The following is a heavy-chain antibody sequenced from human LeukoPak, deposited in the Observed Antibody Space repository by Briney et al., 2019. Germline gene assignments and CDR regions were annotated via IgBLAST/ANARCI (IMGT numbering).Heavy chain of an antibody. Sequence: PSETLSLTCTVSGGSISSSSAYWACIRQPPGKALEWVGSIYYSRSTYYNPSLKGRVTISADTSKYQFSLTLGSVSATDTAVYYCVSPRGFSYGYFDYWGQGTLVTVSS. CDR1: GGSISSSSAY. V-gene: IGHV4-39*01. D-gene: IGHD5-18*01. CDR2: IYYSRST. CDR3: VSPRGFSYGYFDY. J-gene: IGHJ4*02.